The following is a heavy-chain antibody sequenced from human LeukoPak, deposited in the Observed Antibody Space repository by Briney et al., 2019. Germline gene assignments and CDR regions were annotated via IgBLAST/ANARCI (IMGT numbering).Heavy chain of an antibody. CDR3: ARINGWLVSSGTVKYFDY. Sequence: ASVKVSCKASGYTFTNYDLNWVRQAPGQGLEWMGWITTYNGNTNYAQKVQGRVTMTTDTSASTVYMELRSLRPDDTAVYYCARINGWLVSSGTVKYFDYWGQGTLVTVSS. CDR2: ITTYNGNT. J-gene: IGHJ4*02. D-gene: IGHD6-19*01. CDR1: GYTFTNYD. V-gene: IGHV1-18*01.